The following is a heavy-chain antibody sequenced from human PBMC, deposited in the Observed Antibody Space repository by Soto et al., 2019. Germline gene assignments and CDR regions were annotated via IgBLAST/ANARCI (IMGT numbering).Heavy chain of an antibody. J-gene: IGHJ5*02. CDR1: SDSMSRSNW. CDR2: ISHSGST. Sequence: SETLSLTCAVSSDSMSRSNWWSWVRQSPGKGLEWIGEISHSGSTNYNPSLKRRVTISVDKSKSQFSLMLTSVTAADTAVYFCAGASGWRHDPRGQGTLVTVSS. V-gene: IGHV4-4*02. D-gene: IGHD3-10*01. CDR3: AGASGWRHDP.